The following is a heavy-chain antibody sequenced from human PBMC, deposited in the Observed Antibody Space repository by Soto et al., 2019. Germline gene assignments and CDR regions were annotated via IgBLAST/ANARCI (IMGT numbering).Heavy chain of an antibody. Sequence: QVQLQQWGAGLLKPSETLSLTCAVYGGSFSGYYWSWIRQPPGKGLEWIGEINHSGSTNYNPSLTSRVTISVDTSKNQFSLKLSSVTAADTAVYYCARGRADIVVVPAAMSGHYYYGMDVWGQGTTVTVSS. CDR1: GGSFSGYY. J-gene: IGHJ6*02. V-gene: IGHV4-34*01. CDR3: ARGRADIVVVPAAMSGHYYYGMDV. D-gene: IGHD2-2*01. CDR2: INHSGST.